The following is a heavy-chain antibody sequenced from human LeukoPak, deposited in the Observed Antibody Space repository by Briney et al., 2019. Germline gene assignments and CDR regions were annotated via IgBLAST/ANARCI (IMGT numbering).Heavy chain of an antibody. CDR1: GDSISTYY. D-gene: IGHD2/OR15-2a*01. V-gene: IGHV4-59*08. CDR3: ARHRPHNSRTFVNAFDI. J-gene: IGHJ3*02. CDR2: MYYDGNT. Sequence: PSETLSLTCTVSGDSISTYYWSWFRQHPGKGLEWIGFMYYDGNTNQNPSLKGRVTMSIDTSKNQFSLKMSSVTAADTAVYYCARHRPHNSRTFVNAFDIWGQGTMVTVSS.